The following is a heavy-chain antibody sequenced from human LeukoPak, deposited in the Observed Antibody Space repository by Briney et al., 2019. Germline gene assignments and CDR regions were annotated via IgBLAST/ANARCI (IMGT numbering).Heavy chain of an antibody. CDR2: ISWNSGSI. CDR3: AKDIRDDVWSHSSVFDY. V-gene: IGHV3-9*01. J-gene: IGHJ4*02. Sequence: PGGSLRLSCAASGFTFDDYAMRWVRQAPGKGLEWVSGISWNSGSIGYADSVKGRFTISRDNAKNSLYLQMNSLRAEDTAVYYCAKDIRDDVWSHSSVFDYWGKGTLVTVSS. D-gene: IGHD3-3*01. CDR1: GFTFDDYA.